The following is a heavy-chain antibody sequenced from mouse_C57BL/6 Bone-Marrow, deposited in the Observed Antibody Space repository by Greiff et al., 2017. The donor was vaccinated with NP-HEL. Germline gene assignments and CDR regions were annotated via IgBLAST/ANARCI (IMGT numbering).Heavy chain of an antibody. CDR2: ISNGGGST. Sequence: EVHLVESGGGLVQPGGSLKLSCAASGFTFSDYYMYLVRQTPEKRLEWVAYISNGGGSTYYPDTVKGRFTISRDNAKNTLYLQMSRLKSEDTAMYYCARIWYAMDYWGQGTSVTVSS. J-gene: IGHJ4*01. CDR3: ARIWYAMDY. V-gene: IGHV5-12*01. CDR1: GFTFSDYY.